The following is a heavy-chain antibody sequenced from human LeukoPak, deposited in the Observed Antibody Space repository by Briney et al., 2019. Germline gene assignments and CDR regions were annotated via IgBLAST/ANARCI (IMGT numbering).Heavy chain of an antibody. J-gene: IGHJ4*02. CDR3: ARGSSGWSSGYYFDY. CDR2: IYHSGST. V-gene: IGHV4-4*02. CDR1: GGSISSSNW. D-gene: IGHD6-13*01. Sequence: SETLSLTCAVSGGSISSSNWWSWVRQPPGKGLEWIGEIYHSGSTNYNPSLKSRVTISVDKSKNQFSLKLSSVTAADTAVYYCARGSSGWSSGYYFDYWGQGTLVTVSS.